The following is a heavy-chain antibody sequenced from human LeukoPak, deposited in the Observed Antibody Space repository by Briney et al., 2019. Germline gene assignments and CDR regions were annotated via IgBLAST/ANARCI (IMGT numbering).Heavy chain of an antibody. D-gene: IGHD3-10*01. CDR1: GYTLSDLS. Sequence: ASVKVSCKVSGYTLSDLSMHWVRQAPGKGLEWMGGFDPEDGETIYAQKFQGRVTMTEDTSTDTAYMELRSLRSEDTAVYYCATGRWDGPGPFDFWGQGTLVTVSS. CDR3: ATGRWDGPGPFDF. V-gene: IGHV1-24*01. J-gene: IGHJ4*02. CDR2: FDPEDGET.